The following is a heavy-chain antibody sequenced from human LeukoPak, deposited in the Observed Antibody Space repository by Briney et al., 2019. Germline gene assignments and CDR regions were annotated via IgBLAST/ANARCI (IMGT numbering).Heavy chain of an antibody. CDR1: GGTFSSYA. J-gene: IGHJ4*02. D-gene: IGHD3-3*01. V-gene: IGHV1-2*02. CDR2: INPNSGGA. CDR3: ARDRYDFWSGANDY. Sequence: ASVKVSCKASGGTFSSYAISWVRQAPGQGLEWMGWINPNSGGANYAQKFQGRVTMTRDTSISTAYMELSRLRSDDTAVYYCARDRYDFWSGANDYWGQGTLVTVSS.